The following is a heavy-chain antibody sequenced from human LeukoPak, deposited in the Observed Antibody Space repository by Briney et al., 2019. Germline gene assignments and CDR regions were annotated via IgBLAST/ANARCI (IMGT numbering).Heavy chain of an antibody. CDR2: IIPIFGTA. V-gene: IGHV1-69*05. CDR3: AREAAYYGHYYYGMDV. CDR1: GGTFSSYA. D-gene: IGHD3-10*01. J-gene: IGHJ6*02. Sequence: ASVKVSCKASGGTFSSYAISWVRQAPGQGLEWMGGIIPIFGTANYAQKFQGRVTITTDESTSTAYMELSSLRSEDTAVYYCAREAAYYGHYYYGMDVWGQGTTVTVSS.